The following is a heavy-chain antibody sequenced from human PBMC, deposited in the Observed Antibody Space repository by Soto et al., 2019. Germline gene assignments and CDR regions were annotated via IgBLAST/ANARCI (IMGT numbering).Heavy chain of an antibody. J-gene: IGHJ6*02. D-gene: IGHD2-21*02. V-gene: IGHV5-51*01. Sequence: GESLKISCKGSGYSFTSYWIGWVCQMPGKGLEWMGIIYPGDSDTRYSPSFQGQVTISADKSISTAYLQWSSLKASDTAMYYCARRSPTYCGGDCYSSLRGETSSLYYYYGMDVWGQGTTVTVSS. CDR3: ARRSPTYCGGDCYSSLRGETSSLYYYYGMDV. CDR2: IYPGDSDT. CDR1: GYSFTSYW.